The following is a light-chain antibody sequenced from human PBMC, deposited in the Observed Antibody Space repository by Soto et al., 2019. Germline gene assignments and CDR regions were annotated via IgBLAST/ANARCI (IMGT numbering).Light chain of an antibody. J-gene: IGKJ5*01. CDR1: QSVSSN. Sequence: EIVMTQSPATLSVSPGERATLSCRASQSVSSNLAWYQQKPGQAPRLLIYGASTRTTGTPASLSGSGSGTEFSLTISSLQSEDFAVYYCQQYNNWLITCGQGTRLEIK. CDR2: GAS. V-gene: IGKV3-15*01. CDR3: QQYNNWLIT.